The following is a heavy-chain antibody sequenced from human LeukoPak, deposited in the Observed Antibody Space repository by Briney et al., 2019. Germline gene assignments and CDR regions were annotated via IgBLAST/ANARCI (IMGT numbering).Heavy chain of an antibody. J-gene: IGHJ6*02. V-gene: IGHV1-69*04. CDR3: ARGATVTTGPLDYYYYGMDV. D-gene: IGHD4-17*01. Sequence: ASVKVSCKASGGTFSSYAISWVRQAPGQGLEWMGRIIPILGIANYAQKFQGRVTITADKSTSTAYMELSSLRSEDTAVYYCARGATVTTGPLDYYYYGMDVWGQGTTVTVSS. CDR2: IIPILGIA. CDR1: GGTFSSYA.